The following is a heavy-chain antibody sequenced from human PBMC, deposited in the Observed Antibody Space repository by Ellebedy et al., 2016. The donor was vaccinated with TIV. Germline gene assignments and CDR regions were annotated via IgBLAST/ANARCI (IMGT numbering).Heavy chain of an antibody. CDR1: GSSITTDV. J-gene: IGHJ6*02. CDR2: FYRGGAT. Sequence: SETLSLTXTVSGSSITTDVCPWIRESACMGLEEIGYFYRGGATNYNPSLESRVFMSIDTSRNQFTLSLSSVTAADTGLYFCASFDYDVEGYYGLDVWGQGTTVTVSS. D-gene: IGHD3-16*01. V-gene: IGHV4-59*01. CDR3: ASFDYDVEGYYGLDV.